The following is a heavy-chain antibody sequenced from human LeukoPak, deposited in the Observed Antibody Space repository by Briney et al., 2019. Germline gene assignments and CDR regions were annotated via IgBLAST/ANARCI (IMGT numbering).Heavy chain of an antibody. J-gene: IGHJ4*02. Sequence: GESLKISCKGSGYSFTSYWIGWVRQMPGKGLEWMGIIYPGDSDTRYSPSFQGQVTISADKSISTACLQWSSLMASDTAMYYCARADGSSGYCSDYWGQGTLVTVSS. D-gene: IGHD3-22*01. V-gene: IGHV5-51*01. CDR1: GYSFTSYW. CDR3: ARADGSSGYCSDY. CDR2: IYPGDSDT.